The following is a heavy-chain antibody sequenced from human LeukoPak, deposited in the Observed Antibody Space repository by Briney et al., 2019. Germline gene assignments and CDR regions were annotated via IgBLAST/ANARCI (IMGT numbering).Heavy chain of an antibody. J-gene: IGHJ6*04. CDR1: GFSFRSYS. D-gene: IGHD3-10*01. CDR3: ARGRDYYGSGSPPYYYYGMDV. Sequence: PVGALTLSCAASGFSFRSYSMKWLRQAPGKGLEWVSSISSSSSYIYYADSVKGRFTISRDNAKNSVYLQMNSLRAEDTAVYYCARGRDYYGSGSPPYYYYGMDVWGKGTTVTVSS. CDR2: ISSSSSYI. V-gene: IGHV3-21*01.